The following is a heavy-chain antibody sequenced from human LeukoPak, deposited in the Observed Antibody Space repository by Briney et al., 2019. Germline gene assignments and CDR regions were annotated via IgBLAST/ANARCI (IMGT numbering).Heavy chain of an antibody. Sequence: SQTLSLTCAVSGGSISSGGYSWSWIRQPPGKGLEWIGYIYHSGSTYYNPSLKGRVTISVDRSKNQFSLKLSSVTAADTAVYYCARVSGDCSSTSCYMDYFDYWGQGTLVTVSS. V-gene: IGHV4-30-2*01. CDR3: ARVSGDCSSTSCYMDYFDY. CDR2: IYHSGST. CDR1: GGSISSGGYS. J-gene: IGHJ4*02. D-gene: IGHD2-2*02.